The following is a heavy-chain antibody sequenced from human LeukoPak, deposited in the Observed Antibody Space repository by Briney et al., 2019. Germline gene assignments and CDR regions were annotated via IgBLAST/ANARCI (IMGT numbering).Heavy chain of an antibody. CDR3: ARGSALYYDSSGYYGFDY. CDR1: GDSISSGGDY. D-gene: IGHD3-22*01. J-gene: IGHJ4*02. V-gene: IGHV4-31*03. CDR2: IYYSGST. Sequence: SQTLSLTCTVSGDSISSGGDYWSWIRQHPGKGLEWIGYIYYSGSTYYNPSLKSRVTISVDTSKNQFSLKLSSVTAADTAVYYCARGSALYYDSSGYYGFDYWGQGTLVTVSS.